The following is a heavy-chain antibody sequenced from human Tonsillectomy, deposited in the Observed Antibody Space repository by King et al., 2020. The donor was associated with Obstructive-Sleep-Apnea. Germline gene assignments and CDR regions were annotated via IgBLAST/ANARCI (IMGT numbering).Heavy chain of an antibody. CDR3: ASALYYDILTGYYTSYYFDY. D-gene: IGHD3-9*01. V-gene: IGHV1-69*10. CDR2: IIPILGIA. J-gene: IGHJ4*02. Sequence: VQLVQSGAEVKKPGSSVKVSCKASGGTFSSYAISWVRQAPGQGLEWMGGIIPILGIANYAQKFQGRVTITADKSTSTAYMELSSLRSEATAVYYCASALYYDILTGYYTSYYFDYWGQGTLVTVSS. CDR1: GGTFSSYA.